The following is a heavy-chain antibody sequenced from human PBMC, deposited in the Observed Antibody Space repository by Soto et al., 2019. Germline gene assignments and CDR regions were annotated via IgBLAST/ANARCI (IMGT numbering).Heavy chain of an antibody. V-gene: IGHV1-58*01. D-gene: IGHD1-7*01. J-gene: IGHJ4*02. Sequence: SVKVSCKASGFTFTSSAVQWVRQARGQRLEWIGWIVVGSGNTNYAQKFQERVAITRDMSTSTAYMELSSLRSEDTAVYYCAAGISITGTLDYWGQGTLVTVSS. CDR2: IVVGSGNT. CDR3: AAGISITGTLDY. CDR1: GFTFTSSA.